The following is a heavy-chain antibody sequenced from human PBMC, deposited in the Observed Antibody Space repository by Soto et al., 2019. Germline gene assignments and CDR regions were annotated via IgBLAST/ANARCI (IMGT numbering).Heavy chain of an antibody. CDR3: ATWHLQEHAYDI. D-gene: IGHD1-1*01. CDR1: GFTVSGKKY. J-gene: IGHJ3*02. Sequence: GGSLRLSCEAFGFTVSGKKYVAWVRQAPGKGLEWVSALYDLDGTYYADSVKGRFTTSSDSSRTTVYLQMSSLRPDDTAVYSCATWHLQEHAYDIWGQGTMVTVS. CDR2: LYDLDGT. V-gene: IGHV3-53*01.